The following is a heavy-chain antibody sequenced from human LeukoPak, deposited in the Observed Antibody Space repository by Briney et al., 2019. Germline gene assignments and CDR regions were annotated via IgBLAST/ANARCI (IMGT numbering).Heavy chain of an antibody. J-gene: IGHJ3*02. CDR1: GYTFTGYY. CDR2: INPNSGGT. D-gene: IGHD6-19*01. V-gene: IGHV1-2*02. CDR3: ARAVPGLSNAFDI. Sequence: ASVKVSCKASGYTFTGYYMHWVRQAPGQGLEWKGWINPNSGGTNYAQKFQGRVTMTRDTSISTAYMELSRLRSDDTAVYYCARAVPGLSNAFDIWGQGTMVTVSS.